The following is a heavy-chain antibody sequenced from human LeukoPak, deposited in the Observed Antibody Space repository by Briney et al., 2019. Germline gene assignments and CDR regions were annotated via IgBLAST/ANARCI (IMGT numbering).Heavy chain of an antibody. CDR3: ARLVRAYCGGDCRDAFDY. CDR1: GFTFDDYG. J-gene: IGHJ4*02. D-gene: IGHD2-21*02. Sequence: GGSLRLSCAASGFTFDDYGMSWVRQAPGKGLEWVSSISSSSSYIYYADSVKGRFTISRDNAKNSLYLQMNSLRAEDTAVYYCARLVRAYCGGDCRDAFDYWGQGTLVTVSS. V-gene: IGHV3-21*01. CDR2: ISSSSSYI.